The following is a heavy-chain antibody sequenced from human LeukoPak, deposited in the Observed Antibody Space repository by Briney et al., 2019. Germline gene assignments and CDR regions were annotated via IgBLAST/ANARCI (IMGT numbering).Heavy chain of an antibody. Sequence: PGGSLRLSCAASGFTFGSYGMHWVRQAPGKGLEWVTFIRSDGSNKYYADSVKGRFTISRDNAKNSLSLRMNSLSAEDTAVYYCATGYSSGWYFYFQHWGQGSLVSVSS. J-gene: IGHJ1*01. D-gene: IGHD6-19*01. CDR3: ATGYSSGWYFYFQH. CDR2: IRSDGSNK. CDR1: GFTFGSYG. V-gene: IGHV3-30*02.